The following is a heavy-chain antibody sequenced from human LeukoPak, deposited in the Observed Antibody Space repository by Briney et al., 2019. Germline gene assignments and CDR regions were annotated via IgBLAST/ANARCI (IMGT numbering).Heavy chain of an antibody. V-gene: IGHV4-4*07. CDR1: GDSISSYY. CDR3: ARDAFSQGHYSSGWIDY. CDR2: IYTSGST. D-gene: IGHD6-19*01. Sequence: SETLSLTCTVSGDSISSYYWSWIRQPAGKGLEWIGRIYTSGSTNYNPSLKSRVTMSVDTSKNQFSLKLSSVTAADTAVYYCARDAFSQGHYSSGWIDYWGQGTLVTVSS. J-gene: IGHJ4*02.